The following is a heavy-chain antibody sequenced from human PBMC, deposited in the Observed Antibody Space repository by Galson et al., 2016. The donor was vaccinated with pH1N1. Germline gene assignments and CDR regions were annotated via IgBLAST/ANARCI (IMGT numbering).Heavy chain of an antibody. CDR3: ERDQAFSVPHQLDF. Sequence: SLRLSCAASGFTFTTYSMSWVRQAPGKGLEWVSYINNRGNIVYYADSVKGRFTISRDNAKNSLYLQMNSLRAEDTAIYYCERDQAFSVPHQLDFWGQGSLVTVSS. V-gene: IGHV3-48*04. D-gene: IGHD2-2*01. CDR1: GFTFTTYS. J-gene: IGHJ4*02. CDR2: INNRGNIV.